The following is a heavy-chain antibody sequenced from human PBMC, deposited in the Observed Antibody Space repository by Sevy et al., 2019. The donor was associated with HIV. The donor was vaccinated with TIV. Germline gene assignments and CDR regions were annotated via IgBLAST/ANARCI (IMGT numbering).Heavy chain of an antibody. D-gene: IGHD3-22*01. V-gene: IGHV1-18*01. J-gene: IGHJ4*02. CDR3: AREWAPGYYYDAIGVKRDYYFDY. CDR1: DYTFSTQG. Sequence: ASVKVSCKASDYTFSTQGFNWVRQAPGQGLEWMGWISAYNGNTKYAQKFQGRVTMTTDTSTSTAYMELRSLTSDDTGVYYCAREWAPGYYYDAIGVKRDYYFDYWGQGTLVTVSS. CDR2: ISAYNGNT.